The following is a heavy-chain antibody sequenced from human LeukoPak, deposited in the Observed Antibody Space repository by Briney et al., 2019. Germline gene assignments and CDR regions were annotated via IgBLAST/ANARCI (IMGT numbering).Heavy chain of an antibody. CDR2: IIGGAGGT. CDR1: GFSFSSHG. V-gene: IGHV3-23*01. D-gene: IGHD2-2*01. CDR3: AHGSMYQLDY. Sequence: GGSLRLSCAASGFSFSSHGMSWVRQAPGKGLEWVSGIIGGAGGTYYADSVRGRFTISRDNAKNTLYLQMNSLRAEDTAVYYCAHGSMYQLDYWGQGTLVTVSS. J-gene: IGHJ4*02.